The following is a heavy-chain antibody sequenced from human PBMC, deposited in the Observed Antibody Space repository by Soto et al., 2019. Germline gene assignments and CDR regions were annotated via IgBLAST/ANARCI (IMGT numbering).Heavy chain of an antibody. Sequence: QVQLVESGGGVVQPGRSLRLSCAASGFTFSSYGMHWVRQAPGKGLEWVAVIWYDGSNKYYADSVKGRFTISRDNSKNTVYLQMISLRAEDTAVYYCARGDGSPDYWGQGTLVTVSS. D-gene: IGHD5-12*01. J-gene: IGHJ4*02. CDR2: IWYDGSNK. CDR1: GFTFSSYG. CDR3: ARGDGSPDY. V-gene: IGHV3-33*01.